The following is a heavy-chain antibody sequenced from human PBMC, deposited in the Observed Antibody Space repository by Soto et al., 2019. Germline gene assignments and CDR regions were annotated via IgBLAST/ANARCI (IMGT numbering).Heavy chain of an antibody. CDR3: ARDRDGYSYVDC. CDR1: GFTFSSYW. V-gene: IGHV3-7*01. CDR2: IKYDGSEK. J-gene: IGHJ4*02. Sequence: GWSLILSCAASGFTFSSYWMTWVLQAPGRGLEWVANIKYDGSEKKFVDSVKGRFTISRDNAKNSLYLQMNSLRAEDTAVYFCARDRDGYSYVDCSVQGDLVTVSS. D-gene: IGHD5-18*01.